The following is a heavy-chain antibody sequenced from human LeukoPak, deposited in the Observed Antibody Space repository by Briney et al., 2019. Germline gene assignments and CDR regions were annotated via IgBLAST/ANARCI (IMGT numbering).Heavy chain of an antibody. CDR3: ARDAQGTYRGYDP. V-gene: IGHV3-7*01. J-gene: IGHJ5*02. D-gene: IGHD5-12*01. Sequence: GGSLRLSCAASGFTFSNYWMTWVRQAPGKGLEWVAHINQDGSEQHYMDSAQARFTISRDNAKNSLSLHMNSLRAEATAVYYCARDAQGTYRGYDPWGQGTLVTVSS. CDR1: GFTFSNYW. CDR2: INQDGSEQ.